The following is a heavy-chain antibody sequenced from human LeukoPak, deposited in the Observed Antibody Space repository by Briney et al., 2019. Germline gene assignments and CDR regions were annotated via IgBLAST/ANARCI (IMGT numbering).Heavy chain of an antibody. Sequence: WVSLRFYSSASGFTFSDYAMSWVRQAPGKGRVWGSSISSSNSYKYYADSVKGRFTISKDDAKNSLSLHMNSLRAEETAVYYCARDLIGGYNGGYFDSGGQGILVTVSS. V-gene: IGHV3-21*01. J-gene: IGHJ4*02. CDR1: GFTFSDYA. CDR2: ISSSNSYK. D-gene: IGHD5-24*01. CDR3: ARDLIGGYNGGYFDS.